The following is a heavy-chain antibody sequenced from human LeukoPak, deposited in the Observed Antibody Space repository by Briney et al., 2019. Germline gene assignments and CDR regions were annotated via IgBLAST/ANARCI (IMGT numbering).Heavy chain of an antibody. D-gene: IGHD5-12*01. CDR1: GFTFSSYW. Sequence: GGPLRLSCAASGFTFSSYWMHWVRQAPGKGLVCVSRINSEGTSTSYADSVKGRFTISRDNAKNTLYLQMNSLRAEDTAVYHCARGIHLVAAIDIWGQGTMVTVSS. CDR3: ARGIHLVAAIDI. CDR2: INSEGTST. J-gene: IGHJ3*02. V-gene: IGHV3-74*01.